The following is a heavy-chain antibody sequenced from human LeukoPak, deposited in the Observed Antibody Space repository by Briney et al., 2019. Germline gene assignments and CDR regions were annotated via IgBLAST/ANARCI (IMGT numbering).Heavy chain of an antibody. V-gene: IGHV3-21*01. CDR2: VSYTGTYT. CDR3: VRDLRFIGGSNWFDP. J-gene: IGHJ5*02. Sequence: PGGSLRLSCATPGFIFSAYTMNWVRQAPGKGLEWVSSVSYTGTYTFYADSVKGRFTISRDNAKNSLYLQMDSLRVDDSALYYCVRDLRFIGGSNWFDPWGQGTQVIVSS. D-gene: IGHD3-3*01. CDR1: GFIFSAYT.